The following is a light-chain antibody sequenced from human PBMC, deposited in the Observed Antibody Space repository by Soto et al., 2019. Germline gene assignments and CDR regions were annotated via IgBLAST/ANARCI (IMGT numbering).Light chain of an antibody. V-gene: IGKV4-1*01. CDR1: QSLLNSSNNKNT. CDR3: QQYYTIPPIT. Sequence: IEMTQSPDSLAVSLGERATINCKSSQSLLNSSNNKNTLAWYQQKPGQPPKLLISWASPRESGVPDRFSGSGSGTDFTLTISGLQTEDVAIYYCQQYYTIPPITFGQGTRLEI. CDR2: WAS. J-gene: IGKJ5*01.